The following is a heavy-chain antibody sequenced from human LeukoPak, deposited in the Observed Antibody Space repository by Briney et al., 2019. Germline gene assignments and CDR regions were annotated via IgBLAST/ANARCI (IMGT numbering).Heavy chain of an antibody. J-gene: IGHJ6*03. CDR3: ARADSSGWYEWDYYYYYMDV. CDR2: INANTGNP. D-gene: IGHD6-19*01. CDR1: GYTFTSYA. Sequence: ASVKVSCKASGYTFTSYAMNWVRQAPGQGLEWMGWINANTGNPTYAQGFTGRVVFSLDTSVSTAYLQINSLKAEDTAVYYCARADSSGWYEWDYYYYYMDVWGKGTTVTISS. V-gene: IGHV7-4-1*02.